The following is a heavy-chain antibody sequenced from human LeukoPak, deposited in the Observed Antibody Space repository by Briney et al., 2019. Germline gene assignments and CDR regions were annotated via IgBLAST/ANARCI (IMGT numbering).Heavy chain of an antibody. Sequence: SETLSLTCAVYGGSFGGYYWSWIRQPPGKGLEWIGSIYSSGSTYYNPSLNSRVTISVDSSKKQFSLKLTSVTAADTAVYYCARSDFAGPSCYFDYWGQGTLVTVSS. D-gene: IGHD2-15*01. CDR3: ARSDFAGPSCYFDY. CDR1: GGSFGGYY. V-gene: IGHV4-34*01. CDR2: IYSSGST. J-gene: IGHJ4*02.